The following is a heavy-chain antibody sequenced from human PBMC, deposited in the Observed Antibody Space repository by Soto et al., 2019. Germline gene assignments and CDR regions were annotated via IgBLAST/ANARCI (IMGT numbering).Heavy chain of an antibody. CDR1: GYTFTGYY. V-gene: IGHV1-2*02. CDR3: ARGSSGYYKFQH. J-gene: IGHJ1*01. Sequence: ASVKVSCKASGYTFTGYYMHWVRQAPGQGLEWMGWINPNSGGTNYAQKFQGRVAMTRDTSISTAYMELSRLRSDDTAVYYCARGSSGYYKFQHWGQGTLVTVSS. D-gene: IGHD3-22*01. CDR2: INPNSGGT.